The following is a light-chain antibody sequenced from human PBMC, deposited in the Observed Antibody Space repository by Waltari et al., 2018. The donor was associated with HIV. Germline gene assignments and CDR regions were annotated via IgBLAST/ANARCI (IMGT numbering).Light chain of an antibody. J-gene: IGLJ3*02. CDR2: DVD. CDR1: DSDFGLYHF. CDR3: ASFTGDDTLL. V-gene: IGLV2-14*03. Sequence: SAVTQPASVSGLPGQSLTISCTGGDSDFGLYHFVSWYQQHPGRVPRLILYDVDSRAPGISDRFSGSRSGPTASLNISRLRAEDEADYYCASFTGDDTLLFGGGTKVTVL.